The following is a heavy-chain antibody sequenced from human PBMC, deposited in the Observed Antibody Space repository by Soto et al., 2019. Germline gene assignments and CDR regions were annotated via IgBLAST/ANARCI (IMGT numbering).Heavy chain of an antibody. V-gene: IGHV1-58*01. J-gene: IGHJ6*02. D-gene: IGHD3-3*01. Sequence: SVKVSCKASGFTFTSSAVQWVRQARGQRLEWIGWIVVGSGNTNYAQKCQERVTITRDMSTSTAYMELSSLRSEDTAVYYCAADYFSVATIFGMVENGMDVWGQGTTVTV. CDR3: AADYFSVATIFGMVENGMDV. CDR1: GFTFTSSA. CDR2: IVVGSGNT.